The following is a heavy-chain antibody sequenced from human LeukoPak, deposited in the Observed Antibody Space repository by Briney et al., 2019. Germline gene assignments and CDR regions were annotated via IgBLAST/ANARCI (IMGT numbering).Heavy chain of an antibody. Sequence: GGPLRLSCAASGFTFDDYAMHWVRQAPGKGLEWVSGISWNSGSIGYADSVKGRFTISRDNAKNSLYLQMNSLRAEDTALYYSAKAPRRIVVVTYFDYWGQGTLVTVSS. J-gene: IGHJ4*02. CDR3: AKAPRRIVVVTYFDY. CDR2: ISWNSGSI. CDR1: GFTFDDYA. D-gene: IGHD3-22*01. V-gene: IGHV3-9*01.